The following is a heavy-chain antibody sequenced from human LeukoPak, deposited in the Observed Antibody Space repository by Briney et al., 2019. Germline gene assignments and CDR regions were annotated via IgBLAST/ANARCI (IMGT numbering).Heavy chain of an antibody. Sequence: PGGSLRLSCAASGFTFSSYAMSWVRQAPGKGLEWVSSISGSGGSTYYADSVKGRFTISRDNSKNTLYLQMNSLRVEDTAVYYCAKGTGSSGVVYFDYWGQGTLVTVSS. V-gene: IGHV3-23*01. CDR1: GFTFSSYA. CDR3: AKGTGSSGVVYFDY. D-gene: IGHD3-3*01. CDR2: ISGSGGST. J-gene: IGHJ4*02.